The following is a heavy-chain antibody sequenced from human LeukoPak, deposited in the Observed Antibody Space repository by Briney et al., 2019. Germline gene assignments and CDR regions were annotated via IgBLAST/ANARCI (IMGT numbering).Heavy chain of an antibody. J-gene: IGHJ6*02. V-gene: IGHV3-23*01. D-gene: IGHD4/OR15-4a*01. CDR3: ARDTSYNYGAHAMDV. CDR1: GFTFDNYA. CDR2: ISGSGVNT. Sequence: GGSLRLSCAASGFTFDNYAMNWVRQAPGKGLEWVLGISGSGVNTYYAESVKGRFTISRDNSKNTLYLQLNSLRGEDTAIYYCARDTSYNYGAHAMDVWGQGTTVTVSS.